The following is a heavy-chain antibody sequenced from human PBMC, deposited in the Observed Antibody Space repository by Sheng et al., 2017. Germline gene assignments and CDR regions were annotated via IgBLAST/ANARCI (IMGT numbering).Heavy chain of an antibody. CDR1: GGTFSSFV. D-gene: IGHD3-3*01. CDR3: ARELGIFGVLPHYYHMDV. J-gene: IGHJ6*03. Sequence: QVQLVQSGAEVKKPGSSVKVSCKSSGGTFSSFVIGWVRQAPGQRLEWLGRMVVILNSSKYAQKFRGRVTFTADEATNTAYMELGSLTSADTAVYFCARELGIFGVLPHYYHMDVWDQGP. V-gene: IGHV1-69*13. CDR2: MVVILNSS.